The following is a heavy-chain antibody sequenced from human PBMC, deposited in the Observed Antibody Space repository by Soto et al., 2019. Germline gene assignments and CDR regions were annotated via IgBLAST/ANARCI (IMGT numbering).Heavy chain of an antibody. V-gene: IGHV1-69*08. Sequence: QVQLVQSGAEVKKPGSSVKVSCKASGGTFSSYTISWVRQAPGQGLEWMGRIIPILGIANYAQKFQVRVTITAEKSTSTAYMELSSLRSEDTAVYYCAREGDDTDYYYYMDVWGKGTTVTVSS. CDR2: IIPILGIA. CDR1: GGTFSSYT. J-gene: IGHJ6*03. CDR3: AREGDDTDYYYYMDV. D-gene: IGHD3-16*01.